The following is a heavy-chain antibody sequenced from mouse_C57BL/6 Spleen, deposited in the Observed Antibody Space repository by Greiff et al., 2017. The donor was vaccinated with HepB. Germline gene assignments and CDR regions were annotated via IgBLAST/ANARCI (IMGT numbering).Heavy chain of an antibody. CDR3: ARRYYGSWFAY. CDR2: IDPSDSET. Sequence: VQLQQSGAELVRPGSSVKLSCKASGYTFTSYWMHWVKQRPIQGLEWIGNIDPSDSETHYNQKFKDKATLTVDKSSSTAYMQLSSLTSEDSAVYYWARRYYGSWFAYWGQGTLVTVSA. CDR1: GYTFTSYW. V-gene: IGHV1-52*01. J-gene: IGHJ3*01. D-gene: IGHD1-2*01.